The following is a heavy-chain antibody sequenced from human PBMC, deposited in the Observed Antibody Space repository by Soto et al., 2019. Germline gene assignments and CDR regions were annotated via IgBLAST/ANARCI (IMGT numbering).Heavy chain of an antibody. CDR3: ARSPLLAVPLPSFNYYGMDV. Sequence: QVQLVQSGAEVKKPGSSVKVSCKASGGTFSSYAISWVRQAPGQGLEWMGGIIPIFGTANYAQKFQGRVTITADKSTSTAYMELSRLRSEDTAVYYCARSPLLAVPLPSFNYYGMDVWGQGTTVTVSS. CDR2: IIPIFGTA. CDR1: GGTFSSYA. D-gene: IGHD3-3*01. J-gene: IGHJ6*02. V-gene: IGHV1-69*06.